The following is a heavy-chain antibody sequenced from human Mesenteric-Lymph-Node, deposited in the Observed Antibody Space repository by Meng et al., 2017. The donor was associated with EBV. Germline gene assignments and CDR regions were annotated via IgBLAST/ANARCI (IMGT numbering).Heavy chain of an antibody. V-gene: IGHV4-34*01. J-gene: IGHJ4*02. Sequence: QVQLQHGGAGLLTPSEPLLLTCAVYGGSFSGYYWSWIRQPPGKGLEWIGEINHSGSTNYNPSLKSRVTISVDTSKNQFSLKLSSVTAADTAVYYCRYYYDSSGYSLDYWGQGTLVTVSS. CDR1: GGSFSGYY. CDR2: INHSGST. D-gene: IGHD3-22*01. CDR3: RYYYDSSGYSLDY.